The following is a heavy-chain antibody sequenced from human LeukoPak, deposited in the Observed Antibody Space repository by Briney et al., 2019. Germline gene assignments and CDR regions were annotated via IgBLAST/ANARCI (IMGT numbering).Heavy chain of an antibody. V-gene: IGHV4-31*03. CDR3: ARERLWFGELFLDD. CDR1: GGSISSGGYY. D-gene: IGHD3-10*01. Sequence: SQTLSLTCTVSGGSISSGGYYWSWIRQHPGEGLGWIGYIYYSGSTYYNQSLKSRVTISVDTSKNQFSLKLSSVTAADTAVYYCARERLWFGELFLDDWGLGTLVTVSS. CDR2: IYYSGST. J-gene: IGHJ4*02.